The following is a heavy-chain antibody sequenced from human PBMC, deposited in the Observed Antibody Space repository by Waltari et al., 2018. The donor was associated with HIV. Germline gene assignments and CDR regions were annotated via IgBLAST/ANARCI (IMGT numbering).Heavy chain of an antibody. D-gene: IGHD3-22*01. CDR3: ARLKNTMIVGGVFDY. J-gene: IGHJ4*02. CDR1: GFTFSSYW. CDR2: IKQDGSEK. V-gene: IGHV3-7*04. Sequence: EVQLVESGGGLVQPGGSLRLSCAASGFTFSSYWMSWVRPAPGKGLEWVANIKQDGSEKYYVDSVKGRFTISRDNAKNSLYLQMNSLRAEDTAVYYCARLKNTMIVGGVFDYWGQGTLVTVSS.